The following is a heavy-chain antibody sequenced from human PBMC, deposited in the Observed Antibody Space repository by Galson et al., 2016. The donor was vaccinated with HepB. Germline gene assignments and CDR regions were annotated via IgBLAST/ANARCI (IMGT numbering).Heavy chain of an antibody. CDR1: GFNFRSYW. J-gene: IGHJ4*02. V-gene: IGHV3-7*03. D-gene: IGHD3-10*01. CDR3: AGGYFWFGEGLSDY. CDR2: TKPDGSEK. Sequence: SLRLSCAVSGFNFRSYWMSWVRQAPGKGLEWVANTKPDGSEKYYVDSVKGRFSISRDNTQTSLYLQMNSLRAEDTAVYYCAGGYFWFGEGLSDYWGQGTLVTVSS.